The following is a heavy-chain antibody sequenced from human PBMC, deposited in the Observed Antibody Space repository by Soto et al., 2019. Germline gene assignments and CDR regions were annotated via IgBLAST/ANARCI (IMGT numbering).Heavy chain of an antibody. CDR1: GYTFTGYY. V-gene: IGHV1-2*04. J-gene: IGHJ1*01. Sequence: GASVKVSCKASGYTFTGYYMHWVRQAPGQGLEWMGWINPNSGGTNYAQKFQGWVTMTRDTSISTAYMDLTNVKPDDTAVYFCARTVGRDVSSWLRGAFYKWCQAAVVTVSS. CDR2: INPNSGGT. D-gene: IGHD3-22*01. CDR3: ARTVGRDVSSWLRGAFYK.